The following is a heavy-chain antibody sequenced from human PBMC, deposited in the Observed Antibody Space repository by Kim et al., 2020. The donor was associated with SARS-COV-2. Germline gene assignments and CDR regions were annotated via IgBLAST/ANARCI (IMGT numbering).Heavy chain of an antibody. CDR3: ARAPYSSSWYRGPAFDY. D-gene: IGHD6-13*01. Sequence: ASVKVSCKASGYTFTSYYMHWVRQAPGQGLEWMGIINPSGGSTSYAQKFQGRVTMTRDTSTSTVYMELSSLRSEDTAVYYCARAPYSSSWYRGPAFDYWGQGTLVTVSS. CDR1: GYTFTSYY. J-gene: IGHJ4*02. V-gene: IGHV1-46*01. CDR2: INPSGGST.